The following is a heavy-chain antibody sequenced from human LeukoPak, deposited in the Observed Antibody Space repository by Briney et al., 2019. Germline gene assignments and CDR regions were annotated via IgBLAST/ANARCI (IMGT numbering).Heavy chain of an antibody. CDR1: GFTFSSYA. D-gene: IGHD6-13*01. J-gene: IGHJ4*02. Sequence: GGSLRLSCAASGFTFSSYAMTWVRQAPGKGLEWVSAISGSGGTTYYADSVKGRFTISRDNSKNTLYLQMNSLRAEDTAVYYCAKVLTGIAAAGTTPDYWGRGTLVTVSS. V-gene: IGHV3-23*01. CDR3: AKVLTGIAAAGTTPDY. CDR2: ISGSGGTT.